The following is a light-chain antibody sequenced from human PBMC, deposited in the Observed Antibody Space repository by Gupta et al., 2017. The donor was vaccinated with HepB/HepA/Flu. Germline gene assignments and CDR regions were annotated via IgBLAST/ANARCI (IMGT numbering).Light chain of an antibody. V-gene: IGLV1-47*02. J-gene: IGLJ1*01. CDR1: SSNIGNDN. Sequence: QAVLTQPPSASGTPGQTVTISCSGSSSNIGNDNAYWYQQLPGTAPKLLIYNDNQRPSRVPDRFSGSKSGTTASLAISGLRAEDEADYYCVGWDDSLSGYVFGAGTKVTVL. CDR2: NDN. CDR3: VGWDDSLSGYV.